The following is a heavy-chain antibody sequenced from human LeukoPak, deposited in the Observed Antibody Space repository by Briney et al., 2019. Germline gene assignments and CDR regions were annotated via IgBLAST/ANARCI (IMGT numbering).Heavy chain of an antibody. D-gene: IGHD3-10*01. Sequence: GGTLRLSCAASGFTLSIYGMSWVRQAPGKGREWVSAISGSGGSTSYSDSVKGRFTISRDNSKNTLYLQMNSLRAEDTAVYYCAKGPPYYYGSGSYYNVDYWGQGTLVTVSS. CDR1: GFTLSIYG. CDR3: AKGPPYYYGSGSYYNVDY. CDR2: ISGSGGST. J-gene: IGHJ4*02. V-gene: IGHV3-23*01.